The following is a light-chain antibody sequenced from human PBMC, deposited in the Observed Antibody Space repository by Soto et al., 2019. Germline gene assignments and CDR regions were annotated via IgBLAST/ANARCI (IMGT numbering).Light chain of an antibody. V-gene: IGKV3-20*01. CDR2: DTS. CDR3: QQCGSSPS. CDR1: QSVSSSY. Sequence: ENVLTQSPGTLSLSPGERATLSCRASQSVSSSYLAWYQQKPGQAPRLLIYDTSSRATGIPDRFSGSGSGTDFTLAISRLEPEDFAVYYCQQCGSSPSFGQGTKVELK. J-gene: IGKJ1*01.